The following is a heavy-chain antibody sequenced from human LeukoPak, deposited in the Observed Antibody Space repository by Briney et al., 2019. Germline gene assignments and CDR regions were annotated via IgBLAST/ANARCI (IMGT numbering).Heavy chain of an antibody. D-gene: IGHD3-3*01. J-gene: IGHJ4*02. CDR2: ISGSGGST. Sequence: GGSLRLSCAASGFTFSSYAMSWVRQAQGKGLEWVSAISGSGGSTYYADSVKGRFTISRDNSKNTLYLQMNSLRAEDTAVYYCAKAPEGYDFWSGYYDPAFDYWGQGTLVTVSS. CDR1: GFTFSSYA. CDR3: AKAPEGYDFWSGYYDPAFDY. V-gene: IGHV3-23*01.